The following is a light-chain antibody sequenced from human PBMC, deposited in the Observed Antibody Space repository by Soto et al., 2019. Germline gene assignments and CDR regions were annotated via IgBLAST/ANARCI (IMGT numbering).Light chain of an antibody. V-gene: IGLV2-11*01. Sequence: QSALTQPRSVSGSPGQSVTISCTGTSSNVGTYNYVFWYQQHPGKAPKLMIYGVSQRPSGVPDRFSGSKSGNTASLTISGLQADDEADYYCCSYAGSYTLWVFGGGTKLTVL. CDR3: CSYAGSYTLWV. J-gene: IGLJ3*02. CDR2: GVS. CDR1: SSNVGTYNY.